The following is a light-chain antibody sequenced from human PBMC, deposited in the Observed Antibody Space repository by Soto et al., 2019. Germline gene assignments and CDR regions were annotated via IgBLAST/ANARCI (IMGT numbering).Light chain of an antibody. CDR1: QSVRNSY. J-gene: IGKJ2*01. V-gene: IGKV3-20*01. CDR3: QQYCSSPYT. Sequence: EIVLTQSPGTLSLSPGERATLSCRASQSVRNSYLAWYQQKPDQAPRLLISGASGRATGIPDRFSGSGSGTDFTITISRLEPEDFAVYYCQQYCSSPYTFGQGTKLEI. CDR2: GAS.